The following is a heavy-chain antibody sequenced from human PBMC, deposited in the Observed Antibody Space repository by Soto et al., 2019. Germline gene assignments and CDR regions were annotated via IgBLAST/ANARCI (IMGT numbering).Heavy chain of an antibody. Sequence: EVQLLESGGGLVQPGGSLRLSFVASGFTFSNYAMSWVRQAPGKGLEWVSGISGSGGTTYYADSVKGRFTVSRDNSKDTLNLQMNSLRAEDTAIYYCAKTPRQWLVYVDYWGQGTLVTVSS. CDR2: ISGSGGTT. V-gene: IGHV3-23*01. CDR1: GFTFSNYA. D-gene: IGHD6-19*01. J-gene: IGHJ4*02. CDR3: AKTPRQWLVYVDY.